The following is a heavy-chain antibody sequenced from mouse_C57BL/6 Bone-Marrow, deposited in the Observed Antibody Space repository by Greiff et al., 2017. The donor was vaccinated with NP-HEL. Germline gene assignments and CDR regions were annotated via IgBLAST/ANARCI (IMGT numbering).Heavy chain of an antibody. CDR2: IYPGAGDT. CDR3: AREDYYWYFEV. J-gene: IGHJ1*03. CDR1: GYAFSSSW. D-gene: IGHD1-1*02. Sequence: QVHVKQSGPELVKPGASVKISCKASGYAFSSSWMNWVKQRPGKGLEWIGRIYPGAGDTYYNGKFKGKATLTADNSSSTAYMQLSSLTSEDSAVYFCAREDYYWYFEVWGTGTTVTVSA. V-gene: IGHV1-82*01.